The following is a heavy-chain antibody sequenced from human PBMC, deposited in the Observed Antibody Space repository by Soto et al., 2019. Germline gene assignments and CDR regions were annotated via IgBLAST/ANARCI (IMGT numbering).Heavy chain of an antibody. D-gene: IGHD3-9*01. J-gene: IGHJ5*02. CDR2: MYHSGST. CDR1: GGSISSGGYS. V-gene: IGHV4-30-2*01. CDR3: ARMYYDILTGYYKLNWFDP. Sequence: PSETLSLTCAVSGGSISSGGYSWSWIRQPPGKGLEWIGYMYHSGSTYYNPSLKSRVTISIDRSKNQFSLKLSSVTAADTAVYYCARMYYDILTGYYKLNWFDPWGQGTLVTVSS.